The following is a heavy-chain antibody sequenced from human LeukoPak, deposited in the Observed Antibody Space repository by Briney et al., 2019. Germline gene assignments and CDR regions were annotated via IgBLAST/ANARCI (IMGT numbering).Heavy chain of an antibody. D-gene: IGHD2-2*01. CDR3: ARDCSSTSSKYKWFDP. Sequence: ASVKVSCKPSGYTFTGYSMHWVRQAPGQGLEWMGWINPNSGGTNYAQKFQGRVTMTRDTSISTAYMELSRLRSDDTAVYYCARDCSSTSSKYKWFDPWGQGTLVTVSS. CDR2: INPNSGGT. J-gene: IGHJ5*02. CDR1: GYTFTGYS. V-gene: IGHV1-2*02.